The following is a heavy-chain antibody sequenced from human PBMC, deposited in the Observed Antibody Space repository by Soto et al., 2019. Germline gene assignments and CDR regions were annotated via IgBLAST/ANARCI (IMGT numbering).Heavy chain of an antibody. J-gene: IGHJ4*02. CDR1: GFTFSSYS. CDR2: ISSSSSTI. V-gene: IGHV3-48*01. D-gene: IGHD3-3*01. Sequence: GGSLRLSCAASGFTFSSYSMNWVRQAPGKGLEWVSYISSSSSTIYYADSVKGRFTISRDNAKNSLYLQMNSLRAEDTAVYYGARDGDYDFWSGYPTPLDYWGQGTLVTVSS. CDR3: ARDGDYDFWSGYPTPLDY.